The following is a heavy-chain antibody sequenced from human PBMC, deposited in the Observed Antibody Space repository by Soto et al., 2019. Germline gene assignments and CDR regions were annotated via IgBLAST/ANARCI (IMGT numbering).Heavy chain of an antibody. Sequence: PSETLSLTCTVSGGNISSYYLRWILQSTGKGLEWIGYIYYSGSTKYKPSLKSRVTISVDTSKNQFSLKVTSATAADTAVYYCARHSNRNYGLYYFDYWGLGALVTVSS. CDR3: ARHSNRNYGLYYFDY. CDR1: GGNISSYY. J-gene: IGHJ4*02. CDR2: IYYSGST. D-gene: IGHD4-4*01. V-gene: IGHV4-59*08.